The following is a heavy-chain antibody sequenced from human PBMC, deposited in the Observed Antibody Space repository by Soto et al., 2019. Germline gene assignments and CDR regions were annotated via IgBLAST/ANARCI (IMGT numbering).Heavy chain of an antibody. D-gene: IGHD3-9*01. Sequence: SETLSLTCTVSGGSISSYYWSWIRQSPGKGLEWIGYIYYSGSTNYNPSLKSRVTISVDTSKNHFSLQLSSVTAADTAVYYCAREWILTGRDHFAYWGQGTPVTVSS. CDR3: AREWILTGRDHFAY. J-gene: IGHJ4*02. V-gene: IGHV4-59*01. CDR2: IYYSGST. CDR1: GGSISSYY.